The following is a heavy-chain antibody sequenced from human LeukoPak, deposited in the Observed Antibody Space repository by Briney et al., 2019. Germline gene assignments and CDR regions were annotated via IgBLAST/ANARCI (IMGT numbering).Heavy chain of an antibody. J-gene: IGHJ3*02. CDR2: IYYSGST. CDR3: ARLGKRITMVRGVIIAANDAFDI. CDR1: GGSISSSSYY. V-gene: IGHV4-39*01. Sequence: SETLSLTCTVSGGSISSSSYYWGWIRQPPGKGPEWIGSIYYSGSTYYNPSLKSRVTISVDTSKNQFSLKLSSVTAADTAVYYCARLGKRITMVRGVIIAANDAFDIWGQGTMVTVSS. D-gene: IGHD3-10*01.